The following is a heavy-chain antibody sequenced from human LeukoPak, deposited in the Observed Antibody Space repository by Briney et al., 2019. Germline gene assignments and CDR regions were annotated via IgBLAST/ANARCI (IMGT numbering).Heavy chain of an antibody. Sequence: SETLSLTCTVSGGSISSYYWSWLRQPAGKGLEWIGRIYASGNTDYNPSLTSRVTMSIDTSKSQLSLRLTSVTAADTAVYYCARDYYDSSGYSLFALWGQGTLVTVSS. CDR2: IYASGNT. J-gene: IGHJ5*02. CDR1: GGSISSYY. CDR3: ARDYYDSSGYSLFAL. V-gene: IGHV4-4*07. D-gene: IGHD3-22*01.